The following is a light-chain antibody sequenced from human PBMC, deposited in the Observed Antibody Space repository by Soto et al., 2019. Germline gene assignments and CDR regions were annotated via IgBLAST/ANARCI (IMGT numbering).Light chain of an antibody. Sequence: EIVLTQSPGSLSFSPGEIATLSCTASQSVSSYLAWYQQKPGQAPRLLISGASSRAAVFPDRFRGSRSGTDFSHTLSKLEPEDCALYYCQQYSSPPRTFGQGTKVEIK. V-gene: IGKV3-20*01. CDR1: QSVSSY. CDR3: QQYSSPPRT. J-gene: IGKJ1*01. CDR2: GAS.